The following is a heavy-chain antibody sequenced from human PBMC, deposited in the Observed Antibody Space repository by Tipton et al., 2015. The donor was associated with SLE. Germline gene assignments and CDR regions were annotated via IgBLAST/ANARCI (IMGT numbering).Heavy chain of an antibody. CDR2: FYYSGST. CDR3: ARGPAFGGIVPYFNY. D-gene: IGHD3-3*01. V-gene: IGHV4-31*03. J-gene: IGHJ4*02. CDR1: GGSITIGYY. Sequence: TLSLTCTVSGGSITIGYYWSWIRQHPGKGLEWIGYFYYSGSTYYNPSLTSRLTISVDTSGNQFSLKLSSVTAADTAVYYCARGPAFGGIVPYFNYWGQGTLVTVSS.